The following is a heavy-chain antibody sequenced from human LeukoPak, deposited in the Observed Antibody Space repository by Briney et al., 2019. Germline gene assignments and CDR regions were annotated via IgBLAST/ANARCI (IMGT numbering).Heavy chain of an antibody. J-gene: IGHJ4*02. V-gene: IGHV1-18*01. CDR3: ARDMITMVRGVIVFDY. CDR2: ISAYNGNT. CDR1: GYTFTSYG. D-gene: IGHD3-10*01. Sequence: VASVKVSCKASGYTFTSYGISWVRQAPGQGLGWMGWISAYNGNTNYAQKLQGRVTMTTDTSTSTAYMELRSLRSDDTAVYYCARDMITMVRGVIVFDYWGQGTLVTVSS.